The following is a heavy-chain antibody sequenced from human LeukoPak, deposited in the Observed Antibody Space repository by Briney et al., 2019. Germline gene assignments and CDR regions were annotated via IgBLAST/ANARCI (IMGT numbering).Heavy chain of an antibody. Sequence: QSGGSLRLSCAASGFTFSSYAMSWVRQAPGKGLEWVAFISYDGNNKYYADSVKGRFTISRDNSKNTLYLQMNSLTAEDTAVYYCARDSLETYDDFWRGPNWFDPWGQGTLVTVSS. CDR3: ARDSLETYDDFWRGPNWFDP. CDR1: GFTFSSYA. CDR2: ISYDGNNK. D-gene: IGHD3-3*01. V-gene: IGHV3-30*04. J-gene: IGHJ5*02.